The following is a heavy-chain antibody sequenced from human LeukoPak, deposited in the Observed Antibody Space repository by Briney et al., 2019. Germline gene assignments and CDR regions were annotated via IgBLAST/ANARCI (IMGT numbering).Heavy chain of an antibody. D-gene: IGHD3-22*01. CDR3: ARDIDYDSSGYYSGFDY. CDR2: ISSSSSTI. V-gene: IGHV3-48*02. Sequence: GGSLRLSCAASGFTFSSYSMNWVRQAPGKGLEWVSYISSSSSTIYYADSVRGRFTISRDNAKNSLYLQMNSLRDEDTAVYYCARDIDYDSSGYYSGFDYWGQGTLVTVSS. CDR1: GFTFSSYS. J-gene: IGHJ4*02.